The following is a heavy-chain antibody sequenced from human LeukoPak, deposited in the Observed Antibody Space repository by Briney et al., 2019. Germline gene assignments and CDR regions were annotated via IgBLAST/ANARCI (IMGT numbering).Heavy chain of an antibody. Sequence: GGSLTLSCAASGFTFSSFALNWVRQAPGKGPELVSAISGSGGKTWYADSVKGRFTISRDDSKNTLYLQMNSLRAEDTAVYYCAKDPIVFNSGDYYLGAFNIWGQGTMATVSS. CDR1: GFTFSSFA. D-gene: IGHD2-21*02. V-gene: IGHV3-23*01. CDR2: ISGSGGKT. CDR3: AKDPIVFNSGDYYLGAFNI. J-gene: IGHJ3*02.